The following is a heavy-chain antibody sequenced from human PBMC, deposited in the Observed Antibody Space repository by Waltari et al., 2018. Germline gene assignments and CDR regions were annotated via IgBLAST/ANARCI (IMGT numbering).Heavy chain of an antibody. Sequence: EVQLVESGGGLVQPGGSLRLSCAASGVTLSRSWIHWVRQSPGKGLMWDSRSNNDGSSTVDADSVKGRFTISRDDAKNTVSLQMNMLSAEDTALYYCARAGLLGAFDVWGQGTMVTVSS. CDR1: GVTLSRSW. D-gene: IGHD2-15*01. J-gene: IGHJ3*01. CDR3: ARAGLLGAFDV. V-gene: IGHV3-74*03. CDR2: SNNDGSST.